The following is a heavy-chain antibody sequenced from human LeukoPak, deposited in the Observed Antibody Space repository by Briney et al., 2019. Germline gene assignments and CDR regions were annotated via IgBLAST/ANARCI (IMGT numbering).Heavy chain of an antibody. CDR3: AKGPNNWQLDY. D-gene: IGHD1-1*01. CDR2: IKHDGSEK. J-gene: IGHJ4*02. CDR1: GFTFSTYW. Sequence: GGSLRLSCAASGFTFSTYWMTWVRQAPGKGLEWVATIKHDGSEKYYADSVKGRFTISRDNAKNSLYLQMNSLRAEDTALYYCAKGPNNWQLDYWGQGTLVTVSS. V-gene: IGHV3-7*03.